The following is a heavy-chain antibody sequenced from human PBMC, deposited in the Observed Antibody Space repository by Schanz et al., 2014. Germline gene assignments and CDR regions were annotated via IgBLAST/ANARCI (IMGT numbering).Heavy chain of an antibody. CDR3: ARAGYCRDSGCYSLGIEY. V-gene: IGHV1-18*04. CDR1: GYSITMYS. CDR2: IIPIVDIT. D-gene: IGHD2-15*01. Sequence: QVQLLQSGAEVKKPGASVKVSCKASGYSITMYSFSWVRQAPGQGLEWMGRIIPIVDITNYAQKFLGRVTITADKSTSTAYMELRSLRSDDTAVYYCARAGYCRDSGCYSLGIEYWGQGTLVTVSS. J-gene: IGHJ4*02.